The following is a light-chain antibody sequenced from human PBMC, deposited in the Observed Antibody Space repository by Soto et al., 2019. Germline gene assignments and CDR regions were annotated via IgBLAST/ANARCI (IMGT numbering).Light chain of an antibody. V-gene: IGKV3-20*01. CDR2: DAS. J-gene: IGKJ2*01. CDR3: QHYGRSLYT. Sequence: EIVLTQSPGTLSLSPGERATLSCRASQSVSSSYLAWYQQKPGQAPRLLIYDASSRATGIPDRFSGSGSGTDFTLTISRLEPEDFAVYYCQHYGRSLYTFGQGTKLEIK. CDR1: QSVSSSY.